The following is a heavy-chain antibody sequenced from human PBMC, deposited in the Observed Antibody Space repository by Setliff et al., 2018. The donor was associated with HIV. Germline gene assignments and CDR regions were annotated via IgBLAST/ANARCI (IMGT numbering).Heavy chain of an antibody. CDR3: ARDCSSTSCPGSFNYYYYYYYMDV. Sequence: ASVKVSCKASGYTFTSYYMHWVRQAPGQGLEWMGTINPSGGSTSYAQKFQGRVTMTRDTSTSAVYMELSSLRSEDTAVYYCARDCSSTSCPGSFNYYYYYYYMDVWGKGTTVTVSS. CDR2: INPSGGST. V-gene: IGHV1-46*03. CDR1: GYTFTSYY. J-gene: IGHJ6*03. D-gene: IGHD2-2*01.